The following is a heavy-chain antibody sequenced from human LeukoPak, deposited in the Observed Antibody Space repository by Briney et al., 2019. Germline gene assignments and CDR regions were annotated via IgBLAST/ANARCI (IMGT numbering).Heavy chain of an antibody. Sequence: GGSLRLSCAASGFTFSTYWMTWVRQAPGKGLEWVANIKPDGSQIYYVDSVKGRFTISRHNANNSPYLQMNSLRAEDTAVYYCARDLNWETYWGQGTLVTVSS. J-gene: IGHJ4*02. CDR2: IKPDGSQI. CDR3: ARDLNWETY. CDR1: GFTFSTYW. D-gene: IGHD7-27*01. V-gene: IGHV3-7*01.